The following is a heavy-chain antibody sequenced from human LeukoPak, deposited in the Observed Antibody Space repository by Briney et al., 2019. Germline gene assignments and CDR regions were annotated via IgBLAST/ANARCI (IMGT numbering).Heavy chain of an antibody. V-gene: IGHV4-61*02. CDR2: IYTSGST. CDR3: ARDRGYVWGSYSAYFDY. J-gene: IGHJ4*02. CDR1: GGSISSGSYY. Sequence: SETLSLTCTVSGGSISSGSYYWSWIRQPAGKGLEWIGRIYTSGSTNYNPSLKSRVTISVDTSKNQFSLKLSSVTAADTAVYYCARDRGYVWGSYSAYFDYWGQGTLVTVSS. D-gene: IGHD3-16*01.